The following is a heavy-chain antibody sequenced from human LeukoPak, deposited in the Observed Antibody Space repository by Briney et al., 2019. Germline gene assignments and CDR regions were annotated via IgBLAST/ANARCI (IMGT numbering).Heavy chain of an antibody. V-gene: IGHV4-34*01. CDR1: GGSFSGYY. CDR2: INHSGST. J-gene: IGHJ3*02. CDR3: ARKGRGQQLVYLLDAFDI. Sequence: SETLSLTCAVYGGSFSGYYWSWVRQPPGKGLEWIGEINHSGSTNYNPSLKSRVTISVDTSKNQFSLKLSSVTAADTAVYYCARKGRGQQLVYLLDAFDIWGQGIMVTVSS. D-gene: IGHD6-13*01.